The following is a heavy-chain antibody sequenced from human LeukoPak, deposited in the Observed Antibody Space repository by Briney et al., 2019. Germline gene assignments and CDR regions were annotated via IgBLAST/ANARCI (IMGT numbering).Heavy chain of an antibody. J-gene: IGHJ4*02. D-gene: IGHD3-10*01. CDR1: GFTFSSYA. CDR3: AKAPYYYGSEIDY. Sequence: GGSLRLSCAASGFTFSSYAMSWVRQAPGQGLEWVSAISGSGGSTHYADSVKGRFTISRDNSKNTLYLQMNSLRAEDTAVYYCAKAPYYYGSEIDYWGQGTLVTVSS. V-gene: IGHV3-23*01. CDR2: ISGSGGST.